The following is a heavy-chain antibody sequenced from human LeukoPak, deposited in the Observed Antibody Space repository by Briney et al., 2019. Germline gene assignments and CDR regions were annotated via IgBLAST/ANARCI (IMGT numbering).Heavy chain of an antibody. CDR1: GGSISSSSYY. Sequence: SETLSLTCTVSGGSISSSSYYWGWIRQPPGKGLEWIGSIYYSGSTYYNPSLKSRVTISVDTSKNQFSPKLSSVTAADTAVYYCARLTGRNPGIAAHFDYWGQGTLVTVSS. D-gene: IGHD6-13*01. CDR3: ARLTGRNPGIAAHFDY. J-gene: IGHJ4*02. V-gene: IGHV4-39*01. CDR2: IYYSGST.